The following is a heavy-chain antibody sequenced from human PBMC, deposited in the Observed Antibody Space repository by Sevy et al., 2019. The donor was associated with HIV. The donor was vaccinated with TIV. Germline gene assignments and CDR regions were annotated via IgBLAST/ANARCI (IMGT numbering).Heavy chain of an antibody. CDR3: ARVGYRIAAAGTWTPGPPYYYYYGMDV. D-gene: IGHD6-13*01. CDR1: GYTFTSYG. J-gene: IGHJ6*02. CDR2: ISAYNGNT. V-gene: IGHV1-18*01. Sequence: ASVKVSCKASGYTFTSYGISWVRQAPGQGLEWMGWISAYNGNTNYAQKLQGRVTMTTDTSTSTAYMELRSLRSDDTAVYYCARVGYRIAAAGTWTPGPPYYYYYGMDVWGQGTTVTVSS.